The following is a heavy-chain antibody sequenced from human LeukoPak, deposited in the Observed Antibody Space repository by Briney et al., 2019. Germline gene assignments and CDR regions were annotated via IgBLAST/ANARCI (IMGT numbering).Heavy chain of an antibody. Sequence: QPGGSLRLSCATSGFTFSNYAMSWVRQTPGKGLEWVSAISGSGGSTYYADSVKGRFTISRDNSKNTLYLQMNSLRAEDTAVYYCAKDTRYSGNHYFVFDYWGQGTLVTVSS. D-gene: IGHD1-26*01. CDR1: GFTFSNYA. J-gene: IGHJ4*02. CDR2: ISGSGGST. CDR3: AKDTRYSGNHYFVFDY. V-gene: IGHV3-23*01.